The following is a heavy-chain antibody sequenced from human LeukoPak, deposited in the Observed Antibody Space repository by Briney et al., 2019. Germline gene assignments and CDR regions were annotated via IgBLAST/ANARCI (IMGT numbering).Heavy chain of an antibody. CDR3: ARSGVDTAMVTHYFDY. CDR2: IYHSGST. D-gene: IGHD5-18*01. J-gene: IGHJ4*02. V-gene: IGHV4-4*02. CDR1: GGSISSSNW. Sequence: SETLSLTCAVSGGSISSSNWWSWVRPPPGKGLEWIGEIYHSGSTNYNPSLKSRVTISVDKSKNQFSLKLSSVTAADTAVYYCARSGVDTAMVTHYFDYWGQGTLVTVSS.